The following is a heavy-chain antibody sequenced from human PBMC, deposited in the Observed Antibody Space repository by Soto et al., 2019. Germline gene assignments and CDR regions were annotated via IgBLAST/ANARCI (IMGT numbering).Heavy chain of an antibody. CDR2: IYSGGST. D-gene: IGHD4-4*01. CDR3: ARDRWEPTTGTPYYYYYGMDV. Sequence: GGSLRLSCAASGFTVSSNYMSWVRQAPGKGLEWVSVIYSGGSTYYADSVKGRFTISRDNSKNTLYLQMNSLRAEDTAVYYCARDRWEPTTGTPYYYYYGMDVWCKGTTVTVFS. J-gene: IGHJ6*04. V-gene: IGHV3-53*01. CDR1: GFTVSSNY.